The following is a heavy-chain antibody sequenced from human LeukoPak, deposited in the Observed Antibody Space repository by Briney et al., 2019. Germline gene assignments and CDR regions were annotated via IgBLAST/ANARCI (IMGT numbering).Heavy chain of an antibody. CDR3: ARDPLKASNYYGMDV. Sequence: SQTLSLTCTVSGGSISSGDYYWSWIRQPPGKGLEWVGYIYYSGSTYYKPSLKSRVTISVDTSKNQFSLKLSSVTAADTAVYYCARDPLKASNYYGMDVWGQGTTVTVSS. D-gene: IGHD2-2*01. CDR1: GGSISSGDYY. J-gene: IGHJ6*02. V-gene: IGHV4-30-4*01. CDR2: IYYSGST.